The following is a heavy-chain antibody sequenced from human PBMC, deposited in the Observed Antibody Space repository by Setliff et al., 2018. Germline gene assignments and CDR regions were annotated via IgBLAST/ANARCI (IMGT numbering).Heavy chain of an antibody. CDR2: INHSGST. D-gene: IGHD6-19*01. Sequence: LSLTCAVYGGSFSTYYWSWIRQPPGKGLEWIGEINHSGSTNYNPSLKSRVTISVDTSKNQFSLKLSSVTAADTAVYYCARYEYSSGWYFGDAFDIWGQGTMVTVSS. V-gene: IGHV4-34*01. CDR3: ARYEYSSGWYFGDAFDI. J-gene: IGHJ3*02. CDR1: GGSFSTYY.